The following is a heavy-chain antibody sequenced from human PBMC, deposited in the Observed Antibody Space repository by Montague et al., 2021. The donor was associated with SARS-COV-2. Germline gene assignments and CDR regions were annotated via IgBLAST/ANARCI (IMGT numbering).Heavy chain of an antibody. CDR2: IYYSGST. V-gene: IGHV4-59*01. CDR1: GGSISSYY. D-gene: IGHD3-10*01. CDR3: ARVKRDYYYGFRVSAHFDF. J-gene: IGHJ4*02. Sequence: SETLSLTCTVSGGSISSYYWSWIRQPPGKGLEWIGYIYYSGSTNYNPSLKSRVTISVDTSKNQFSLKLSSVTAADTAVYYCARVKRDYYYGFRVSAHFDFWGQGTLVTVSS.